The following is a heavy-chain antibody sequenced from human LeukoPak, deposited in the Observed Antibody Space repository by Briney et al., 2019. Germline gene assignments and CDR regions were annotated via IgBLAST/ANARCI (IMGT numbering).Heavy chain of an antibody. D-gene: IGHD2-8*01. CDR3: HCMSPYYYYYGMDV. J-gene: IGHJ6*04. CDR1: GYTFTSYY. CDR2: INPSGGSA. Sequence: ASVKVSYKASGYTFTSYYMHWVRQAPGQGLEWMGIINPSGGSASYAQKFQGRVTMTRDTSTSTVYMELSSLRSEDTAVYYCHCMSPYYYYYGMDVWGKGTTVTVSS. V-gene: IGHV1-46*01.